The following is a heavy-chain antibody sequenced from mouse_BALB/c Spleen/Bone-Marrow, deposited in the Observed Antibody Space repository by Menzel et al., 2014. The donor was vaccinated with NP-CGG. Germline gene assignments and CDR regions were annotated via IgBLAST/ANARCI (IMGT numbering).Heavy chain of an antibody. CDR1: GYTFTNYW. J-gene: IGHJ2*01. Sequence: QVQLQQPGAELVRPGASVKLSCKASGYTFTNYWMNWVKQRPGQGLEWIGMIDPSDSETHYNQVFKDKATLTVDKSSSTAYMQLSSLTSEDSAVYYCTRRDDGYPYWGQGTTLTVSS. D-gene: IGHD2-3*01. CDR2: IDPSDSET. V-gene: IGHV1-61*01. CDR3: TRRDDGYPY.